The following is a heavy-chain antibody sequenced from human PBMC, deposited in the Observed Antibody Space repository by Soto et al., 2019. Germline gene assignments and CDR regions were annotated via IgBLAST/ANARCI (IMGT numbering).Heavy chain of an antibody. D-gene: IGHD1-7*01. CDR3: ARGRPWELYDY. CDR1: GGSTSPYY. V-gene: IGHV4-59*01. CDR2: IDYSGGA. J-gene: IGHJ4*02. Sequence: QVQLQESGPGLVKASETLSLTCTVSGGSTSPYYWSWLRQPPGKGLEWIGFIDYSGGARYNPSLKSRVTMSLDPSENQVSLKLSSMTAADTAVYFCARGRPWELYDYWGQGTLVTVSS.